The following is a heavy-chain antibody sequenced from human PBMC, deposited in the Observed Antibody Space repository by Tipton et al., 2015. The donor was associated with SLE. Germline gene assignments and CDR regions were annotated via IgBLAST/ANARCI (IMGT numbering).Heavy chain of an antibody. CDR3: ARETDRGSSAYAGAFDF. CDR2: IYTVGNT. J-gene: IGHJ3*01. D-gene: IGHD3-22*01. CDR1: GDSISSGSYY. V-gene: IGHV4-61*02. Sequence: TLSLTCTVSGDSISSGSYYWSWIRQPAGKGLEWIGRIYTVGNTNYNPSLKSRVTVSLDTSKNQFSLKLSSVTAADTAVYYCARETDRGSSAYAGAFDFWGQGTMVTVSS.